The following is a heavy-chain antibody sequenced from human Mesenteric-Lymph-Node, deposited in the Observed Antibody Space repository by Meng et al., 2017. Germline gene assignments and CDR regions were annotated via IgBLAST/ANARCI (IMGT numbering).Heavy chain of an antibody. J-gene: IGHJ5*02. Sequence: SETLSLTCTVSGGSISSYYWSWIRQSPGKGLEWIGYIYYSGSTNYNPSLKSRVTISVDTSKNQFSLKLTSVTAADTAMYYCARGGTPTPSASWGQGTLVTVSS. CDR3: ARGGTPTPSAS. CDR1: GGSISSYY. D-gene: IGHD1-1*01. V-gene: IGHV4-59*01. CDR2: IYYSGST.